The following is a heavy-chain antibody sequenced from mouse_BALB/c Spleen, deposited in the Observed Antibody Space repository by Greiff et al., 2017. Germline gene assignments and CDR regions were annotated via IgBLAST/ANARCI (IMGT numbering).Heavy chain of an antibody. CDR3: TREGTGTFAMDY. Sequence: EVQRVESGGGLVKPGGSLKLSCAASGFTFSSYTMSWVRQTPEKRLEWVATISSGGSYTYYPDSVKGRFTISRDNAKNTLYLQMSSLKSEDTAMYYCTREGTGTFAMDYWGQGTSVTVSS. CDR2: ISSGGSYT. D-gene: IGHD4-1*01. J-gene: IGHJ4*01. CDR1: GFTFSSYT. V-gene: IGHV5-6-4*01.